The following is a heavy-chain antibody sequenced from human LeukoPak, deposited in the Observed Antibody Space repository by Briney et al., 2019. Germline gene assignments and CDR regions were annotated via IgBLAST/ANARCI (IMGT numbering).Heavy chain of an antibody. CDR3: ARVRTYSSGPFGY. CDR2: INAGNGNT. J-gene: IGHJ4*02. V-gene: IGHV1-3*01. D-gene: IGHD6-19*01. Sequence: ASVKVSCEASGYTFTSYAMHWVRQAPGQRLEWMGWINAGNGNTKYSQKFQGRVTITRDTSASTAYMELSSLRSEDTAVYYCARVRTYSSGPFGYWGQGTLVTVSS. CDR1: GYTFTSYA.